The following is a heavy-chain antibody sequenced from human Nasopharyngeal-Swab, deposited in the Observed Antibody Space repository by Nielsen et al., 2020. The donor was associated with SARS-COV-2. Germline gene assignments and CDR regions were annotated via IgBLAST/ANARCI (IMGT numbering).Heavy chain of an antibody. Sequence: ASVKVSCKASGYTFTSYYMHWVRQAPGQGLVWMGIINPSGGSTSYAQKFQGRVTMTRDTSTSTVYMELSSLRSEDTAVYYCARKSLGYSSGWLGAFDIWGQGTMVTVSS. CDR1: GYTFTSYY. J-gene: IGHJ3*02. CDR2: INPSGGST. V-gene: IGHV1-46*01. D-gene: IGHD6-19*01. CDR3: ARKSLGYSSGWLGAFDI.